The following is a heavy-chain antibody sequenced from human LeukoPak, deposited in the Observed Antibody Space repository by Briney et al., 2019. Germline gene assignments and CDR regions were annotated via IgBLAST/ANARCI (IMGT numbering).Heavy chain of an antibody. J-gene: IGHJ4*02. Sequence: TSETLSLTCTVSGGSITSSTYNWGWIRQPPGKGLEWIGSIYHSGSTFYNPSLKSRATISMNTSKNQFSLKLSSVTAADTAVYFCASQPYYDSSGYYFYWGRGTLVTVSS. V-gene: IGHV4-39*01. CDR1: GGSITSSTYN. CDR3: ASQPYYDSSGYYFY. D-gene: IGHD3-22*01. CDR2: IYHSGST.